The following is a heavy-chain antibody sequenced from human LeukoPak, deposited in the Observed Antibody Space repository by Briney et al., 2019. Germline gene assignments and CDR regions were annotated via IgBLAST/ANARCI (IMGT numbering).Heavy chain of an antibody. D-gene: IGHD6-25*01. CDR1: GYTFTSFG. V-gene: IGHV1-18*01. CDR2: ISAYNGNT. Sequence: ASVKVSCKASGYTFTSFGINWVRQAPGQGLEGMGWISAYNGNTNYAQNLQGRVTMTTDTSTSTAYMELRSLRSDDTAVYYCARAYGSGYSSGWDFDYWGQGTLVTVSS. J-gene: IGHJ4*02. CDR3: ARAYGSGYSSGWDFDY.